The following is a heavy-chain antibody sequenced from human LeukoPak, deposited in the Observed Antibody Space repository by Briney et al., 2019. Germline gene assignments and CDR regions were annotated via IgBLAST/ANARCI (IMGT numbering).Heavy chain of an antibody. CDR2: IKQDGSEK. CDR1: GFTFSSYW. V-gene: IGHV3-7*01. J-gene: IGHJ6*02. Sequence: GGSLRLSCAVSGFTFSSYWMSWVRQAPGKGLEWVANIKQDGSEKYYVDSVKGRFTISRDNAKNSPYLQMNSLRAEDTAVYYCARSAAIRNKNYYYYYGMDVGGQGPTVTVPS. CDR3: ARSAAIRNKNYYYYYGMDV. D-gene: IGHD2-2*02.